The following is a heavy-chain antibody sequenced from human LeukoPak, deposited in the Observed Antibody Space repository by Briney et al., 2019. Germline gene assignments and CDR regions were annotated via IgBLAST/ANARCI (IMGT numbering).Heavy chain of an antibody. D-gene: IGHD3-22*01. CDR2: IYTSGST. Sequence: PSETLSLTCAVSGASITTYYWSWIRQPAGKGLEWIGRIYTSGSTNYNPSLESRVTISIDTSKSQFSLQLRSVTAADTAVYYCATGYYYDSSGMFDYWGQGILVTVSS. CDR1: GASITTYY. J-gene: IGHJ4*02. V-gene: IGHV4-4*07. CDR3: ATGYYYDSSGMFDY.